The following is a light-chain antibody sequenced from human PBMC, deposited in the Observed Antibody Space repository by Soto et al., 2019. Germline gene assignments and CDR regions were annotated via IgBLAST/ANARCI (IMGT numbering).Light chain of an antibody. CDR1: QSVSSN. CDR3: QQYYRYPWT. V-gene: IGKV3-15*01. Sequence: EIVMTQSPATLSVSPGERATLSCKASQSVSSNLAWYQQKPGRAPRLLIYDASTRATGIPARFSGSGSGTDFTLTITDMQPDDFATYYCQQYYRYPWTFGQGTKVDI. CDR2: DAS. J-gene: IGKJ1*01.